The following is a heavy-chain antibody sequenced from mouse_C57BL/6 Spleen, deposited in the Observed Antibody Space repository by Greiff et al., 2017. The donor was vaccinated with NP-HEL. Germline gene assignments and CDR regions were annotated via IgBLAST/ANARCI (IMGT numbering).Heavy chain of an antibody. J-gene: IGHJ2*01. CDR1: GYSFTSYY. CDR3: ARWQGGY. Sequence: VKLMESGPELVKPGASVKISCKASGYSFTSYYIHWVKQRPGQGLEWIGWIYPGSGNTKYNEKFKGKATLTADTSSSTAYMQLSSLTSEDSAVYYCARWQGGYWGQGTTLTVSS. V-gene: IGHV1-66*01. CDR2: IYPGSGNT.